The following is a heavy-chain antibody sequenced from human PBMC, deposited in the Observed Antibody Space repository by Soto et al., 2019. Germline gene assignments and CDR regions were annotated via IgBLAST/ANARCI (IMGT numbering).Heavy chain of an antibody. CDR3: ARIQSAAGRLYYYYGMDV. CDR1: GFSLSTSGMC. Sequence: SGPTLVNPTQTLTLTCTFSGFSLSTSGMCVSWIRQPPGKALEWLALIDWDDDKYYSTSLKTRLTISKDTSKNQVVLTMTNMDPVDTATYYCARIQSAAGRLYYYYGMDVWGQGTTVTVSS. CDR2: IDWDDDK. D-gene: IGHD6-13*01. V-gene: IGHV2-70*01. J-gene: IGHJ6*02.